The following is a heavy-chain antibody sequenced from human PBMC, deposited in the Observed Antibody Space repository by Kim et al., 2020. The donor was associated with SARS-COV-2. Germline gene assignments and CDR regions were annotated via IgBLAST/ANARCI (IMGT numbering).Heavy chain of an antibody. Sequence: GGSLRLSCAASGLSFSDSYMNWVRQAPGKGLEWLSFISTRGESIFYADSVEGRFTISRDNAKNSLYLQMNYLRDEDTAVNYCARSGNGYNAFGIWGQG. D-gene: IGHD5-12*01. J-gene: IGHJ4*02. V-gene: IGHV3-11*01. CDR2: ISTRGESI. CDR1: GLSFSDSY. CDR3: ARSGNGYNAFGI.